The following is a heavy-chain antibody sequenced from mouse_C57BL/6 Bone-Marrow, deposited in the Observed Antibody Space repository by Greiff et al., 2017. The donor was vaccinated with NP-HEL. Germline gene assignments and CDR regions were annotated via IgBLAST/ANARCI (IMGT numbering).Heavy chain of an antibody. J-gene: IGHJ3*01. CDR3: TRDRGYDYGFAY. CDR2: ISSGGDYI. CDR1: GFTFSSYA. Sequence: EVNLVESGEGLVKPGGSLKLSCAASGFTFSSYAMSWVRQTPEKRLEWVAYISSGGDYIYYADTVKGRFTISRDNARNTLYLQKSSLKSEDTAMYYCTRDRGYDYGFAYWGQGTLVTVSA. D-gene: IGHD2-4*01. V-gene: IGHV5-9-1*02.